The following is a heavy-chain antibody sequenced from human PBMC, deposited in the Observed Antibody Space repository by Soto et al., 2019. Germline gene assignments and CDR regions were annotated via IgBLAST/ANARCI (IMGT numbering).Heavy chain of an antibody. Sequence: QVQLVESGGGVVQPGRSLRLSCAASGFTLSSYVMHWVRQAPGKGLEWVARISYAGNDNHYADSVKGRFTISRDNSKKTLYLQMTSLRADDTAVYYCARDRQQWLEPAGGALPFWGQGTMVIVSS. CDR3: ARDRQQWLEPAGGALPF. J-gene: IGHJ3*01. D-gene: IGHD6-19*01. CDR2: ISYAGNDN. V-gene: IGHV3-30-3*01. CDR1: GFTLSSYV.